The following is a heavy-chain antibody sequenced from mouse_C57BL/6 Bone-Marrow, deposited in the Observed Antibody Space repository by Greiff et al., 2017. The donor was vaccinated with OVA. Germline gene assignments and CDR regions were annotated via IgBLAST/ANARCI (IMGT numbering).Heavy chain of an antibody. CDR2: IWSGGST. V-gene: IGHV2-2*01. CDR1: GFSLTSYG. Sequence: QVHVKQSGPGLVQPSQSLSITCTVSGFSLTSYGVHWVRQSPGKGLEWLGVIWSGGSTDYNAAFISRLSISKDNSKSQVFFKMNSLQADDTAKYYCARGSSHAMDYWGQGTSVTVSS. D-gene: IGHD1-1*01. J-gene: IGHJ4*01. CDR3: ARGSSHAMDY.